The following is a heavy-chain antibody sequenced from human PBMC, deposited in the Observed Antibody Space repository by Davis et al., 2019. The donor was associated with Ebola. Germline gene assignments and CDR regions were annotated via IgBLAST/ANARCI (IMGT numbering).Heavy chain of an antibody. J-gene: IGHJ4*02. CDR2: INGDGTLI. CDR3: ARRGPSRLSDSSGWYDLALGYYFDY. CDR1: GFTFSSYW. V-gene: IGHV3-74*01. D-gene: IGHD6-19*01. Sequence: GESLKISCAASGFTFSSYWMSWVRQAPGKGLVWVSRINGDGTLITYADSVKGRFTISRDNAKNTLYLQMSSLRDEDTAVYYCARRGPSRLSDSSGWYDLALGYYFDYWGQGTLVTVSS.